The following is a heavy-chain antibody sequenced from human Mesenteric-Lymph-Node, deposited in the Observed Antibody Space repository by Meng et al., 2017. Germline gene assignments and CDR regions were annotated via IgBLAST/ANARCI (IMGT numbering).Heavy chain of an antibody. CDR2: VDHNGVT. CDR3: ARGGATPMIIKY. Sequence: QVQLKQGGAEVLKPSETLSSTCAVYGGSLSGYYWSWIRQPPGKGLEWMGEVDHNGVTKYSPSLRSRVVISIDTSKNQFSLNLRSVSAADTAMYYCARGGATPMIIKYWGPGTLVTVSS. D-gene: IGHD3-10*01. J-gene: IGHJ4*02. V-gene: IGHV4-34*02. CDR1: GGSLSGYY.